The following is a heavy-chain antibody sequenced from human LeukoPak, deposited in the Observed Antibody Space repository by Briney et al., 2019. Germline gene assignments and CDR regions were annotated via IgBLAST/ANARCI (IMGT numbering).Heavy chain of an antibody. J-gene: IGHJ6*02. Sequence: PGGSLRLSCAASGFTFSSYSMNWVRQAPGKGLEWVSSISSSSSYIYYADSVKGRFTISRDNAKNTLYLQMNSLRAEDTAVYYCAREGIVVVPAAIGVWGQGTTVTVSS. CDR2: ISSSSSYI. CDR1: GFTFSSYS. CDR3: AREGIVVVPAAIGV. V-gene: IGHV3-21*01. D-gene: IGHD2-2*01.